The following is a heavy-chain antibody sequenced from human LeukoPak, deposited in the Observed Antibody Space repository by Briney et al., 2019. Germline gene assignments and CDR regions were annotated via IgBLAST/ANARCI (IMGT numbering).Heavy chain of an antibody. CDR2: TYYRSKWYN. V-gene: IGHV6-1*01. CDR3: AKSLTTGLLPFDY. J-gene: IGHJ4*02. CDR1: GDSVSSNSAA. D-gene: IGHD4-17*01. Sequence: SQTLSLTCAISGDSVSSNSAAWNWLRQSPSRGLECLGRTYYRSKWYNDYAVSVKSRITINPDTSKNQFSLQLNSVTPEDTAVYYCAKSLTTGLLPFDYWGQGTLVTVSS.